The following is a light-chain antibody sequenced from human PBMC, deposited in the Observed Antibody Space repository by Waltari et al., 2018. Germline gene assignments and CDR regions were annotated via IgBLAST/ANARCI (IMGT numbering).Light chain of an antibody. J-gene: IGLJ2*01. CDR1: NSNIGSNA. V-gene: IGLV1-44*01. CDR2: SNN. Sequence: QSLLTQAPSASGTPGQRVTISCSGSNSNIGSNAVNWYQQPPGTAPKLLISSNNQRTSGVPDRFSGSKSGTSASLAFSGLQSEDEADYYCGTWDDSLNGPLFGGGTKVTVL. CDR3: GTWDDSLNGPL.